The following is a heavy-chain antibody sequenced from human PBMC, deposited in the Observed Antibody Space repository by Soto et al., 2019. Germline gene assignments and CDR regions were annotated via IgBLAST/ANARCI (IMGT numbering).Heavy chain of an antibody. D-gene: IGHD1-26*01. J-gene: IGHJ6*02. V-gene: IGHV1-18*04. CDR3: ASRRPPYSGSYYCGMDV. CDR2: ISAYNGNT. Sequence: ASVKVSCKASGYTFTSYGISWVRQAPGQGLEWMGWISAYNGNTNYAQKLQGRVTMTTDTSTSTAYMELRSLRSDDTAVYYCASRRPPYSGSYYCGMDVWGQGTTVTVS. CDR1: GYTFTSYG.